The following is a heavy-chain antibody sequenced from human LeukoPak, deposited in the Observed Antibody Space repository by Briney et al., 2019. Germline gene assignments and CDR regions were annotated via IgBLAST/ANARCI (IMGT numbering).Heavy chain of an antibody. V-gene: IGHV4-39*01. Sequence: SETLSLTCTVSGGSISSSSYYWGWIRQPPGKGLEWIGSIYHSGSTYYNPSLKSRVTISVDTHKNQFSLRPTSVTAADTAVYYCARQTGSGLFILPGGQGTLVTVSS. CDR2: IYHSGST. D-gene: IGHD3/OR15-3a*01. J-gene: IGHJ4*02. CDR1: GGSISSSSYY. CDR3: ARQTGSGLFILP.